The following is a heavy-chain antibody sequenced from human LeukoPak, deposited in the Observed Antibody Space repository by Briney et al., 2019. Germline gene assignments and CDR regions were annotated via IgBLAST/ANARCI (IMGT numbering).Heavy chain of an antibody. J-gene: IGHJ4*02. V-gene: IGHV3-30*04. CDR3: ATYGSGSHKSQPFDY. CDR2: ISYDGSNK. Sequence: PGGSLRLSCAASGFTFSSYAMHWARQAPGKGLEWVAVISYDGSNKYYADSVKGRFTISRDNSKNTLYLQMNSLRAEDTAVYYCATYGSGSHKSQPFDYWGQGTLVTVSS. CDR1: GFTFSSYA. D-gene: IGHD3-10*01.